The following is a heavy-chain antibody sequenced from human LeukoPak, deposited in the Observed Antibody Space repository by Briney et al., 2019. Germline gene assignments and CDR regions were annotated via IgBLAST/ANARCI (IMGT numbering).Heavy chain of an antibody. Sequence: SQTLSLTCTVSGGSISSGSYYWSWIRQPAGKGLEWIGRICTSGSTNYNPSLKSRVTISVDTSKNQFSLKLSSVTAADTAVYYCARGTIFGVVIYYFDYWGQGALVTVSS. CDR2: ICTSGST. D-gene: IGHD3-3*01. CDR1: GGSISSGSYY. V-gene: IGHV4-61*02. CDR3: ARGTIFGVVIYYFDY. J-gene: IGHJ4*02.